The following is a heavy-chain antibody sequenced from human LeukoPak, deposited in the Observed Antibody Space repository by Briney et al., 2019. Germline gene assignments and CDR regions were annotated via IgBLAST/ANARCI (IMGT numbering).Heavy chain of an antibody. CDR1: GGSISSSSYY. CDR3: ARGRVSSSTWYSTYYYYFYMDV. CDR2: IYYSGST. V-gene: IGHV4-39*02. D-gene: IGHD1-1*01. J-gene: IGHJ6*03. Sequence: KPSETLSLTCTVSGGSISSSSYYWGWIRQPPGKGLEWIGSIYYSGSTYYNPSLKSRVTISVDTTKNLFSLRLRSVTAADTAVYFCARGRVSSSTWYSTYYYYFYMDVWGKGTTVTVSS.